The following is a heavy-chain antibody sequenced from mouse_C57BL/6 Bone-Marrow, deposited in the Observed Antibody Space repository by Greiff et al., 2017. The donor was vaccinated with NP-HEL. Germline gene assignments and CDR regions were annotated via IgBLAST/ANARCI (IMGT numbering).Heavy chain of an antibody. Sequence: EVQLQQSGPELVKPGASVKISCKASGYSFTGYYMNWVKQSPEKSLEWIGEINPSTGGTTYNQKFKAKATLTVDKSSSTAYMQLKSLTSEDSAVYYCARGNYYGSSYTSGYWGQGTSVTVSS. CDR3: ARGNYYGSSYTSGY. D-gene: IGHD1-1*01. V-gene: IGHV1-42*01. CDR2: INPSTGGT. CDR1: GYSFTGYY. J-gene: IGHJ4*01.